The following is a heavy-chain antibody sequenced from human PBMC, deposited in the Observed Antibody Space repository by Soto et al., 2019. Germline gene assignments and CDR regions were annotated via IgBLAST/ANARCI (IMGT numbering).Heavy chain of an antibody. CDR3: AGGGYSRYYYYYMDV. CDR1: GYTFTSYA. V-gene: IGHV1-3*01. CDR2: INAGNGNT. D-gene: IGHD6-13*01. J-gene: IGHJ6*03. Sequence: QVQLVQSGAEVKKPGASVKVSCKASGYTFTSYAMHWVRQAPGQRLEWMGWINAGNGNTKYSQKFQGRVTITRDTSASTAYMELSSLRSEDTAVYYCAGGGYSRYYYYYMDVWGKGTTVTVSS.